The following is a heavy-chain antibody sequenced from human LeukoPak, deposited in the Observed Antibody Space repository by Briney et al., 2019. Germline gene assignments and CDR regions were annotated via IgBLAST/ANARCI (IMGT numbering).Heavy chain of an antibody. Sequence: GGSLRLFCAASGFTVSSYYMNWVRQAPGKELEWVSVIYTGGGRYYADSVRGRFTISRDTSKNMVFLQMNSLRVEDTAVYYCATYRQVLLPFESWGQGTLVTVSS. CDR1: GFTVSSYY. J-gene: IGHJ4*02. V-gene: IGHV3-53*01. CDR3: ATYRQVLLPFES. D-gene: IGHD2-8*02. CDR2: IYTGGGR.